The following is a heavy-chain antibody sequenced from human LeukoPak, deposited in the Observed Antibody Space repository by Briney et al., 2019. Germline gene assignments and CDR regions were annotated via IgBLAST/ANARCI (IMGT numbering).Heavy chain of an antibody. CDR1: GFTFSSYS. J-gene: IGHJ6*02. Sequence: GGSLRLSCAASGFTFSSYSMNWVRQAPGKGLEWVSSISDSGGSTYYADSVKGRFTISRDNFKNTLYLQMNSLRAEDTAVYYCAKDRSYYDSSDSTGMDVWGQGTTVTVS. CDR2: ISDSGGST. CDR3: AKDRSYYDSSDSTGMDV. D-gene: IGHD3-22*01. V-gene: IGHV3-23*01.